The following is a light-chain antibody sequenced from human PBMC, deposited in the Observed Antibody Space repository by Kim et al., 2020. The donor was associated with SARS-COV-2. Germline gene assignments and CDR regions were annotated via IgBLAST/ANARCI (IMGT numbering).Light chain of an antibody. CDR2: AKN. CDR3: NSRDSSGNHLV. Sequence: SYELTQDPAVSVALGQTVRITCQGDSLRNYYANWYQQKPGQAPVLVIYAKNNRPSGIPGRFSGSSSGNTASLTITGAQAEDEADYYCNSRDSSGNHLVFG. J-gene: IGLJ2*01. V-gene: IGLV3-19*01. CDR1: SLRNYY.